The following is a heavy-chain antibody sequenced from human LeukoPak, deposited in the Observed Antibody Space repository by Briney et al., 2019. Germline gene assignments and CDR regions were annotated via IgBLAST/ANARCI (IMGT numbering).Heavy chain of an antibody. CDR2: IYNSGGT. CDR3: ARAPGYCSSTSCYVLDY. V-gene: IGHV4-61*01. D-gene: IGHD2-2*01. J-gene: IGHJ4*02. CDR1: GGPVSSGSYY. Sequence: SETLSLTCTVCGGPVSSGSYYWSWIRQPPGKGLEWIGHIYNSGGTNYNPSLKSRVTISVDTSKNQFSLKLSSVTAADTAVYYCARAPGYCSSTSCYVLDYWGQGTLVTVSS.